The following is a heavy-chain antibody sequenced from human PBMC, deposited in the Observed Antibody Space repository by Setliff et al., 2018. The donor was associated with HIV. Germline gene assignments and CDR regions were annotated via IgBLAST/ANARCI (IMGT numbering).Heavy chain of an antibody. CDR1: GGTFNINA. V-gene: IGHV1-69*13. J-gene: IGHJ6*03. D-gene: IGHD6-6*01. Sequence: SVKVSCKASGGTFNINAVTWVRQAPGQGLEWVGASIPLFGTANYAQKFQGRVTITADDSTSTVYMEVGSLRSADTAVYYCSKVSEHRTSSGSFYYYMDVWGEGTTVTVSS. CDR3: SKVSEHRTSSGSFYYYMDV. CDR2: SIPLFGTA.